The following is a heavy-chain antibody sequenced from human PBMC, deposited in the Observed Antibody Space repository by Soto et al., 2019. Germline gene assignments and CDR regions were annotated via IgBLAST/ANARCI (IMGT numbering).Heavy chain of an antibody. V-gene: IGHV1-18*01. Sequence: ASVKVSCKASGYTFTSYGISWVRQAPGQGLEWMGWISAYNGNTNYAQKLQGRVTMTTDTSTSTAYMELWSLRSDVTAVYYCARGSAIFGVVTFFDYWGQGTLVTVSS. CDR1: GYTFTSYG. CDR2: ISAYNGNT. CDR3: ARGSAIFGVVTFFDY. J-gene: IGHJ4*02. D-gene: IGHD3-3*01.